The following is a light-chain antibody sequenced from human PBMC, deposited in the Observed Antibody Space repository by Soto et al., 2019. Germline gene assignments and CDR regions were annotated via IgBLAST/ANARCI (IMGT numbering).Light chain of an antibody. CDR2: GAS. Sequence: IVMTQSPATLSVSPGERATLSCRASQSVASNLAWYQQRPGQAPRLLIYGASTRATGISARFSGSGSGTEFSLTISSLQSEDFAVYYCQQYNNWPPITFGQGTRLEIK. CDR3: QQYNNWPPIT. J-gene: IGKJ5*01. V-gene: IGKV3-15*01. CDR1: QSVASN.